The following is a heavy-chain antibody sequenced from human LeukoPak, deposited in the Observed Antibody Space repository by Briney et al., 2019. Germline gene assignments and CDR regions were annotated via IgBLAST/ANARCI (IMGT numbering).Heavy chain of an antibody. Sequence: GGSLRLSCAASGFTVSSNYMGWVRQAPGKGLEWVSVIYSGGFTSYADSVKGRFTISRDGSKNTLYLQMNSLRAEDTAVYYCYGISLGDGFDIWGQRTMVIVSS. CDR2: IYSGGFT. J-gene: IGHJ3*02. CDR1: GFTVSSNY. CDR3: YGISLGDGFDI. D-gene: IGHD3-16*01. V-gene: IGHV3-53*01.